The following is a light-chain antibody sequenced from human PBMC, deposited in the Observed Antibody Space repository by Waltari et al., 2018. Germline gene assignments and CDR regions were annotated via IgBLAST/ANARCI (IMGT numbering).Light chain of an antibody. V-gene: IGLV3-19*01. CDR3: DSRDSTGELVV. CDR2: AKD. CDR1: RLRRHY. Sequence: SSELTQDPAVSVALGQTVRITCQGDRLRRHYASWYQQKPGQAPILVFYAKDKRPSGVPDRFSGSSSGDTAFLTITGAQAEDEGDYFCDSRDSTGELVVFGGGTTLTVL. J-gene: IGLJ2*01.